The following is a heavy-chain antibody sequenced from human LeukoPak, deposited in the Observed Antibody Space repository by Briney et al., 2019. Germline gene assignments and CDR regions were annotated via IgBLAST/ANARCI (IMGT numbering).Heavy chain of an antibody. CDR2: ISGSGGST. Sequence: GGSLRLSCAASGFTFSTYWINWVRQAPGKGLEWVSAISGSGGSTYYADSVKGRFTISRDNSKNTLYLQMNSLRAEDTAVYYCAKAGPLDPPRVFDYWGQGTLVTVSS. CDR1: GFTFSTYW. D-gene: IGHD1-1*01. J-gene: IGHJ4*02. CDR3: AKAGPLDPPRVFDY. V-gene: IGHV3-23*01.